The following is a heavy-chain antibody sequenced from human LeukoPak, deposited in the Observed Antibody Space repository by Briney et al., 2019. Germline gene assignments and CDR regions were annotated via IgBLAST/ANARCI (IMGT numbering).Heavy chain of an antibody. Sequence: GASVKVSCKASGYTFTSYYMHWVRQAPGQGLEWMGIINPSGGSTSYAQKFQGRVTMTRDTSTSTVYMELSSLRSEDTAVYYCARGLIPNYYYDSSGYPHGRDAFDIWGQGTMATVSS. CDR1: GYTFTSYY. CDR3: ARGLIPNYYYDSSGYPHGRDAFDI. J-gene: IGHJ3*02. V-gene: IGHV1-46*01. D-gene: IGHD3-22*01. CDR2: INPSGGST.